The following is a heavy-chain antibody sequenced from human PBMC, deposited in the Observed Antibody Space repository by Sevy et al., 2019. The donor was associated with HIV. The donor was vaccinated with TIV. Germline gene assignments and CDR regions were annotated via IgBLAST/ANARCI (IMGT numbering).Heavy chain of an antibody. CDR1: GFTFSSYW. Sequence: GGSLRLSCAASGFTFSSYWMSWVRQAPGKGLEWVANIKQDGSEKYYVDSVKGRFTITRDNAKNSLYLQMNGLRAEDTAVYYCAREQGSLGYYYYYYGMDVWGQGTTVTVSS. CDR2: IKQDGSEK. J-gene: IGHJ6*02. V-gene: IGHV3-7*01. CDR3: AREQGSLGYYYYYYGMDV.